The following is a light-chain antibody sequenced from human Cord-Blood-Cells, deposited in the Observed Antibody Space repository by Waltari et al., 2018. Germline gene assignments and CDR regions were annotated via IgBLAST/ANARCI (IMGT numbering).Light chain of an antibody. CDR3: QQSYSTPPS. V-gene: IGKV1-39*01. CDR2: AAS. J-gene: IGKJ2*03. Sequence: DIQMTQSPSSLSASVGDRVTITGLASQSISSYLNWYQQKPGKAPKLLIYAASSLQSGVPSRFSGSGSGTDFTLTISSLQPEDFATYYCQQSYSTPPSFGQGTKLEIK. CDR1: QSISSY.